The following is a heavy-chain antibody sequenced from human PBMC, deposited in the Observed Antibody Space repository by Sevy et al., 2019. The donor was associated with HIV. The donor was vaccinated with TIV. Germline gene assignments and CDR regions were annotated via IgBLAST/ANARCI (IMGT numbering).Heavy chain of an antibody. Sequence: GGSLRLSCAASGLSVSDNYMNWVRQAPGKGLELVLVIYSDGRTYYADSVKGRFTISRDNSKNTLYLHMNNLRPEDTAVYYCARDRYYDASGYYYYYYGMDVWGQGTTVTVSS. CDR2: IYSDGRT. J-gene: IGHJ6*02. V-gene: IGHV3-66*01. CDR1: GLSVSDNY. D-gene: IGHD3-22*01. CDR3: ARDRYYDASGYYYYYYGMDV.